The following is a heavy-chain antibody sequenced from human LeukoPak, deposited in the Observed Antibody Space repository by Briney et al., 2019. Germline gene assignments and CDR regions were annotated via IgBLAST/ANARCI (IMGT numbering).Heavy chain of an antibody. CDR3: ARVNYYDSSGSDY. CDR2: ISSSGSTI. D-gene: IGHD3-22*01. Sequence: GGSLRLSCAAPGFTFSDYYMSWIRQAPGKGLEWVSYISSSGSTIYYADSVKGRFTISRDNAKNSLYLQMNSLRAEDTAVYYCARVNYYDSSGSDYWGQGTLVTVSS. J-gene: IGHJ4*02. CDR1: GFTFSDYY. V-gene: IGHV3-11*04.